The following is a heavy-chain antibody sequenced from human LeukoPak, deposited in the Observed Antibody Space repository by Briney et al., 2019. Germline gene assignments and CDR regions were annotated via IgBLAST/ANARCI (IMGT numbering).Heavy chain of an antibody. D-gene: IGHD3-10*01. Sequence: SSETLSLTCAVSGGSISSSNWWSWVRQPPGKGLEWIGEIYHSGSTYYTPSLKSRVTISVDTSKNQFSLKLSSVTAADTAVYYCARARFGFSYYFDYWGQGTLVTVSS. CDR3: ARARFGFSYYFDY. J-gene: IGHJ4*02. CDR2: IYHSGST. CDR1: GGSISSSNW. V-gene: IGHV4-4*02.